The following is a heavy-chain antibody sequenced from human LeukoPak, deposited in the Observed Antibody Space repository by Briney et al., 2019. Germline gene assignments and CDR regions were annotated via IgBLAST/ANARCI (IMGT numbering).Heavy chain of an antibody. CDR1: GYSFPIYW. D-gene: IGHD2-2*03. V-gene: IGHV5-51*01. CDR3: ARPPSRGYSSSFEY. CDR2: IYPDESNI. Sequence: GESLKISCKGPGYSFPIYWIAWVRQMPGKGLEWMGIIYPDESNIRYSPSFQGQVTISADKSISTAYLQWSSLKASDTAMYYCARPPSRGYSSSFEYWGQGTLVTVSS. J-gene: IGHJ4*02.